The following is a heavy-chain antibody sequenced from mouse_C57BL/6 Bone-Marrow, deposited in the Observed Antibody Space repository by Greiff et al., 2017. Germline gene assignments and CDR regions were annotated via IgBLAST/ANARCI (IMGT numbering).Heavy chain of an antibody. CDR2: INPSNGGT. D-gene: IGHD2-3*01. CDR1: GYTFTDYY. J-gene: IGHJ3*01. V-gene: IGHV1-19*01. Sequence: VQLQQSGPVLVKPGASVKMSCKASGYTFTDYYMNWVKQSHGKSLEWIGIINPSNGGTSYNQKFKGKATLTVDKSSSTAYMELNSLTSEDSAVYYCARRDGYPFAYWDRGNLVTVSA. CDR3: ARRDGYPFAY.